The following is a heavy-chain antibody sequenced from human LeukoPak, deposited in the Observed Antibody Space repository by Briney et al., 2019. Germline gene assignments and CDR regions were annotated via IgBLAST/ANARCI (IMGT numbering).Heavy chain of an antibody. J-gene: IGHJ5*02. CDR1: GGSISSYY. V-gene: IGHV4-59*01. CDR3: AKGGSHGYESWFDP. CDR2: IYYSGST. D-gene: IGHD5-18*01. Sequence: SETLSLTCTVSGGSISSYYWSWIRQPPGKGLEWIGYIYYSGSTNYNPPLKSRVTISVDTSKNQFSLKLSSVTAADTAVYYCAKGGSHGYESWFDPWGQGTLVTVSS.